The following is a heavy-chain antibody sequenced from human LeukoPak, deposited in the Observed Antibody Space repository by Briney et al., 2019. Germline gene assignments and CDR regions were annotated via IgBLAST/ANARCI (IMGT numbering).Heavy chain of an antibody. J-gene: IGHJ4*02. CDR2: ISYDGSNK. CDR1: GFTFSSYG. D-gene: IGHD1-26*01. Sequence: GGSLRLSCAASGFTFSSYGMLWVRQAPGKGLEWVAVISYDGSNKYYADSVKGRFTISRDNSKNTLYLQMNSLRAEDTAVYYCAKDHQWVLDYWGQGTLVTVSS. V-gene: IGHV3-30*18. CDR3: AKDHQWVLDY.